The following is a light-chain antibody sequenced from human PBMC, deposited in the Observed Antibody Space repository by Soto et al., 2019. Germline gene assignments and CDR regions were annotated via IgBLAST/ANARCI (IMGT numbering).Light chain of an antibody. CDR3: QQRSDWPPELT. CDR2: DAS. V-gene: IGKV3D-20*02. J-gene: IGKJ4*01. CDR1: QTVIRND. Sequence: EIVLTQSPDPLSLSPGERVTLSCRSSQTVIRNDLAWHQQKPGQAPRLLIYDASKRATGIPARFSGRASWTDFTPNISSLEPGEFAVYYCQQRSDWPPELTFRGGNKVDIK.